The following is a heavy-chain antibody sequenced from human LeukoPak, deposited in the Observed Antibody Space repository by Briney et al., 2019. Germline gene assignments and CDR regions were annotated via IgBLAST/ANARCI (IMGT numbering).Heavy chain of an antibody. Sequence: PVGSLRLSCAASGVSFNNYWMHWVRQAPGKGLGWVSRVNSDGSSTVYADSVKGGFTTSRDNASPTVSLHMSRLRLDDTAPYYCATGLGYYFDYWGQGSLVTVSS. D-gene: IGHD3-22*01. J-gene: IGHJ4*02. CDR3: ATGLGYYFDY. V-gene: IGHV3-74*01. CDR2: VNSDGSST. CDR1: GVSFNNYW.